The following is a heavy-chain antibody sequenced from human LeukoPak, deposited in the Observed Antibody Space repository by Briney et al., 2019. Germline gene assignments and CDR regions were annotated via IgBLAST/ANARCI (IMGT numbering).Heavy chain of an antibody. CDR1: GFTFSSYE. V-gene: IGHV3-48*03. CDR2: ISSSGSTI. CDR3: ARDQDRDY. J-gene: IGHJ4*02. Sequence: GGSLRLSCAASGFTFSSYEMNCVRQAPGKGREWVSYISSSGSTIYYADSVKGRFAISRDNAKNSLYLQMNSLRAEDTAVYYCARDQDRDYWGQGTLVTVSS.